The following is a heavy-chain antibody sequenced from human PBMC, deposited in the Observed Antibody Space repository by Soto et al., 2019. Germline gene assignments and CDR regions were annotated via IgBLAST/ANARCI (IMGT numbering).Heavy chain of an antibody. CDR2: IIPIFGTA. J-gene: IGHJ6*02. Sequence: QVQLVQSGAEVKKPGSSVKVSCKASGGTFSSYAISWVRQAPGQGLEWMGGIIPIFGTANYAQKFQGRVTITAAESTSTAYMELSSLRSEDTAVYYCARPHTGYCSGGSCYRGGYYYYGMDVWGQGTTVTVSS. V-gene: IGHV1-69*01. CDR1: GGTFSSYA. CDR3: ARPHTGYCSGGSCYRGGYYYYGMDV. D-gene: IGHD2-15*01.